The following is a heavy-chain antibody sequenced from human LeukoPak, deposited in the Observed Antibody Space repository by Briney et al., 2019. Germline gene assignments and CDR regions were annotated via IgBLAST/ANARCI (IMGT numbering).Heavy chain of an antibody. V-gene: IGHV3-21*01. CDR3: AREPTTVTTDASFDY. Sequence: GGSLRLSCAASGFSISSSAMNWVRQAPGKGLEWVSSINNVASHIYYAGSVRGRFTISRDNAKNSVYLQMNSLRAEDTAVYYCAREPTTVTTDASFDYWGQGTLVTVSS. CDR1: GFSISSSA. J-gene: IGHJ4*02. D-gene: IGHD4-17*01. CDR2: INNVASHI.